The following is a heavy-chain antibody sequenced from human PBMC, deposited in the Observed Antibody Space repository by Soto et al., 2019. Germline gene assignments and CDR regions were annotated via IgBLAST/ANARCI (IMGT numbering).Heavy chain of an antibody. CDR1: GGSIRSYY. CDR2: IYYSGST. Sequence: SETQSLSCTVSGGSIRSYYWRWIRQPQGKGLEWIGYIYYSGSTNYNPSLKSRVTISVDTSKNQFSLKLSSVTAADSAVYYCARGDSSSPRFDYWGQGTLVTVSS. CDR3: ARGDSSSPRFDY. D-gene: IGHD6-6*01. J-gene: IGHJ4*02. V-gene: IGHV4-59*01.